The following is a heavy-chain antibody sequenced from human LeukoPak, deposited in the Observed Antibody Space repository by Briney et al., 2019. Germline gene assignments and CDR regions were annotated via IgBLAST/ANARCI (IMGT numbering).Heavy chain of an antibody. CDR2: ISAYNGNT. Sequence: ASVKVSCKASGYTFTSYGISWVRQAPGQGLEWMGWISAYNGNTNCAQKLQGRVTMTTDTSTSTAYMELRSLRSDDTAVYYCARVLLGVTMVRGQPDYWGQGTLVTVSS. CDR1: GYTFTSYG. V-gene: IGHV1-18*01. J-gene: IGHJ4*02. D-gene: IGHD3-10*01. CDR3: ARVLLGVTMVRGQPDY.